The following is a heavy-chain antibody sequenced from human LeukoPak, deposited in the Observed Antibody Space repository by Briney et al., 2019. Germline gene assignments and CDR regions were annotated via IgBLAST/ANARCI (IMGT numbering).Heavy chain of an antibody. D-gene: IGHD3-10*01. Sequence: GGSLRLSCAASGFTFSDYYMSWIRQAPGKGLEWVSYISSSGSTIYYADSVKGRFTISRDNAKNSVYLQMNSLRAEDTALYYCARLSAYYYGSYFYYYMDVWGKGTTVTVSS. CDR3: ARLSAYYYGSYFYYYMDV. J-gene: IGHJ6*03. CDR2: ISSSGSTI. CDR1: GFTFSDYY. V-gene: IGHV3-11*04.